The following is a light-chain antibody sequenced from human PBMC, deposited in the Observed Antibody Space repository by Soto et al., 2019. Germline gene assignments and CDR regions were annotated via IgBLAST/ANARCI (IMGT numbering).Light chain of an antibody. V-gene: IGLV4-69*01. CDR3: QTWGTGNWV. CDR1: SGHSSYA. Sequence: QPVLTQSPSASASLGASVKLTCTLSSGHSSYAITWHQQQPEKGPRYLMKLNSDGSHTKGDAIPARFSGSSSGTERYRTISSHQSEDEAVYYCQTWGTGNWVFGGGTKLTVL. J-gene: IGLJ3*02. CDR2: LNSDGSH.